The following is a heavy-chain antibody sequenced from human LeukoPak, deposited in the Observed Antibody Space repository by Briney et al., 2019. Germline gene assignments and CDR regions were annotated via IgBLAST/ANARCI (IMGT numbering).Heavy chain of an antibody. D-gene: IGHD6-19*01. Sequence: PGGSLRLSCAASGFTVSSNPMSWVRQAPGKGLEWVSILYSGGGANYADSVKGRFTISRDNSRNTLFLQMNSLRAEDTAVYYCARRDTTGWYHHFDYWGQGTLVTVSS. CDR3: ARRDTTGWYHHFDY. V-gene: IGHV3-53*01. J-gene: IGHJ4*02. CDR1: GFTVSSNP. CDR2: LYSGGGA.